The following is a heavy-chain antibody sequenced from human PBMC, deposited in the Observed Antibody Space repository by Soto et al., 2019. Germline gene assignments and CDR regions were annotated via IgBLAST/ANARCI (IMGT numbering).Heavy chain of an antibody. Sequence: KPSETLSLTCAVYGGSFSGYYWSWIRQPPGKGLEWIGEINHSGSTNYNPSLKSRVTISVDTSKNQFSLKLSSVTAADTAVYYCARDPQALSGWLRPLVGPHYGMDVWGQGTTVTVSS. V-gene: IGHV4-34*01. CDR3: ARDPQALSGWLRPLVGPHYGMDV. CDR1: GGSFSGYY. J-gene: IGHJ6*02. CDR2: INHSGST. D-gene: IGHD5-12*01.